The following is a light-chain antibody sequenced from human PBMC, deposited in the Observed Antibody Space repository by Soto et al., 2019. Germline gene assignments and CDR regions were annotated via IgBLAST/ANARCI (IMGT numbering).Light chain of an antibody. CDR1: QSVTSTY. J-gene: IGKJ1*01. CDR2: GAS. V-gene: IGKV3-20*01. CDR3: LQFANSPLT. Sequence: EIVLTQSPGALSLSPGERATLSCRASQSVTSTYLAWYQHKPGQAPRLLIYGASRRATGVPDRFSGSGSGTDFTLTISGLEAEDFGLFYCLQFANSPLTFGQGTKVEIK.